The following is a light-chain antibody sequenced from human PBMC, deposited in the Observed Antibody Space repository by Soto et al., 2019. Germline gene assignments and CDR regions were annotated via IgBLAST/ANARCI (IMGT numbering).Light chain of an antibody. V-gene: IGKV3-11*01. J-gene: IGKJ5*01. CDR2: DAS. CDR3: QQRSNWQIT. CDR1: QSVSSN. Sequence: DIVLTQSPGTLSLSPGERATLYCRASQSVSSNHLAWYQQKPGQAPRLLIYDASNRVTGIPARFRGSGSGTDFTLTISSLEPDDFAVYYCQQRSNWQITFGQGTRLEIK.